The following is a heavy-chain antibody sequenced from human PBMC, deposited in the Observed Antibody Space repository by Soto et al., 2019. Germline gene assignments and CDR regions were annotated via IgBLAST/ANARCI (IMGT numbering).Heavy chain of an antibody. Sequence: SQTLSLTCAISGDSVSSNSAAWNWLRQSPSRGLEWLGRTYYRSKWYNDYLVSVKSRITINPDTSKNQFSLQLNSVTPEDTAVYYCARERRVLSEAFDTWGQGTVVTVSS. CDR2: TYYRSKWYN. CDR1: GDSVSSNSAA. CDR3: ARERRVLSEAFDT. D-gene: IGHD2-2*01. V-gene: IGHV6-1*01. J-gene: IGHJ3*02.